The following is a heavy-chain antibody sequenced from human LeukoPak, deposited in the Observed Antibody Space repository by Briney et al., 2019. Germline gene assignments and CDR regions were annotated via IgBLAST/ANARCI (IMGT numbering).Heavy chain of an antibody. CDR1: GGSINNFY. Sequence: SETLSLTCTVSGGSINNFYWSWIRQPPGKGLEWIGYISYRGTTKYNSSLKSRVTMSVDMSKNQFSLKLTSVIAADTAVYYCAREVSRGRSGYQIDYWGPGTLVTVS. J-gene: IGHJ4*02. D-gene: IGHD3-22*01. CDR2: ISYRGTT. V-gene: IGHV4-59*01. CDR3: AREVSRGRSGYQIDY.